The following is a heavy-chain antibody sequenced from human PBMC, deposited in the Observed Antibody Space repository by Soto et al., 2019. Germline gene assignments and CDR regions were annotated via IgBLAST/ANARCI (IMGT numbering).Heavy chain of an antibody. V-gene: IGHV4-39*01. D-gene: IGHD6-13*01. Sequence: PSETLSLTCTLSGGSISSSDYYWGWIRQPPGRGLEWIGSIYYSGHTYFNVSLKSRVSMSIDTSKHQFSLTLSSMTAADTAVYYSAGSRGISAAGTQGWFDPWGLGTLVTVSS. J-gene: IGHJ5*02. CDR3: AGSRGISAAGTQGWFDP. CDR1: GGSISSSDYY. CDR2: IYYSGHT.